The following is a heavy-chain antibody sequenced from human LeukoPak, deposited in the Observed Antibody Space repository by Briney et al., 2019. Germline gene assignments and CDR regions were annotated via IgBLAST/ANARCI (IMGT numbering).Heavy chain of an antibody. CDR2: IYYSGST. J-gene: IGHJ4*02. V-gene: IGHV4-39*01. CDR3: ARHVRDGYDYIGY. Sequence: SETLSLTCTVSGGSISSSRYYWGWIRQPPGKGLEWIGYIYYSGSTFYNPSLKSRVTVSLDTSRDQFSLKLNSVTAADTAVYFCARHVRDGYDYIGYWGQGTLVAVSS. D-gene: IGHD5-24*01. CDR1: GGSISSSRYY.